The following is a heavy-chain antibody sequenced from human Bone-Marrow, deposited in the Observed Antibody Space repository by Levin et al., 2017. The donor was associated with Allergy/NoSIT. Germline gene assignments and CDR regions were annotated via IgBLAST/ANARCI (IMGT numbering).Heavy chain of an antibody. V-gene: IGHV3-23*01. D-gene: IGHD3-22*01. J-gene: IGHJ5*02. CDR1: GLTFSKYA. Sequence: LSLTCAASGLTFSKYAMSWVRQAPGKGLEWVAGIKGSGDTTFYGDSVKGRFTISRDNSKNMLYLQMNSLRAEDTAVYYCAKGDYYDSNSGINWFDPWGQGTLVTVSS. CDR3: AKGDYYDSNSGINWFDP. CDR2: IKGSGDTT.